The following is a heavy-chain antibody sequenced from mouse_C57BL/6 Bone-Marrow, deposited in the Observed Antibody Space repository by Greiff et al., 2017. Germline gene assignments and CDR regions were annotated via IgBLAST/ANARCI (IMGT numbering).Heavy chain of an antibody. Sequence: EVQLQESGGGLVKPGGSLKLSRAASGFTFSSYTMSWVRQTPEKRLEWVATISGGGGNTYYPDSVKGRFTISRDNAKNTLYLQMSSVRSEDTALYYCARQGEWGQGTLVTVSA. CDR2: ISGGGGNT. V-gene: IGHV5-9*01. J-gene: IGHJ3*02. CDR1: GFTFSSYT. CDR3: ARQGE.